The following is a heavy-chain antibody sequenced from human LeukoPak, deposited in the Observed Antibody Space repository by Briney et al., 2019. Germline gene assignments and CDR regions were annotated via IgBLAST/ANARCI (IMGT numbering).Heavy chain of an antibody. CDR1: GGSISSYY. J-gene: IGHJ6*02. V-gene: IGHV4-59*01. CDR2: IYYSGST. Sequence: PSETLSLTCTVSGGSISSYYWSWIRQPPGKGLEWIGYIYYSGSTNYNPSLKSRVTISVDTSKNQFSLKLSSVTAADTAVYYCARAGGYVQKSYGMDVWGQGTTVTVS. D-gene: IGHD5-18*01. CDR3: ARAGGYVQKSYGMDV.